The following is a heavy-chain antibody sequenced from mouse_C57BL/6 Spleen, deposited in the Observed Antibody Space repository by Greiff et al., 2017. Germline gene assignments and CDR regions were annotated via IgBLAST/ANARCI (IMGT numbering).Heavy chain of an antibody. CDR3: ARSTGGALFAY. Sequence: QVQLQQPGAELVRPGSSVKLSCKASGYTFTSYWMHWVKQRPIQGLEWIGNIDPSDSETHYNQKFKDKATLTVDKSSSTAYMQLSSLTSEDSAVYYCARSTGGALFAYWGQGTLVTVSA. J-gene: IGHJ3*01. D-gene: IGHD4-1*02. CDR1: GYTFTSYW. CDR2: IDPSDSET. V-gene: IGHV1-52*01.